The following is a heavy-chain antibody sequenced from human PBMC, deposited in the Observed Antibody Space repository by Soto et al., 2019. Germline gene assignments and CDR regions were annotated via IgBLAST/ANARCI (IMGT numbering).Heavy chain of an antibody. J-gene: IGHJ6*02. CDR2: ISWNSGSI. V-gene: IGHV3-9*01. CDR1: GFTFDDYA. CDR3: AKVQGNYYGMDV. Sequence: EVQLVESGGGLVQPGRSLRLSCAASGFTFDDYAMHWVRQAPGKGLEWVSGISWNSGSIGYADSVKGRFTISRDNAKNSLYLQMNSLRAEDTALYYCAKVQGNYYGMDVWGQGTTVTVS.